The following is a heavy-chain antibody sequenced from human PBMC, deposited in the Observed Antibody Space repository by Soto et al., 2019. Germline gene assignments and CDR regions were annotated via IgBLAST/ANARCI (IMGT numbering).Heavy chain of an antibody. Sequence: GGSLRLSCAASGFTFSSYAMHWVRQAPGKGLEWVAVISYDGSNKYYADSVKGRFTISRDNSKNTLYLQMNSLRAEDTAVYYCAKARCTSNTCYVPDHWGQGTLVTVSS. CDR2: ISYDGSNK. V-gene: IGHV3-30-3*01. CDR1: GFTFSSYA. CDR3: AKARCTSNTCYVPDH. D-gene: IGHD2-15*01. J-gene: IGHJ5*02.